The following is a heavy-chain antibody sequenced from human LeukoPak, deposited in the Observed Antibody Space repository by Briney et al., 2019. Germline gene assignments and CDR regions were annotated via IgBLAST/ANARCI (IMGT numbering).Heavy chain of an antibody. Sequence: ASVKVSCKASGYTFTTYYMHWMRQAPGQGPEWMGIINPSGGSTSYAQKFQGRVTMTRDMSTSTVYMELSSLRSEDTAVYYCARGGDCSGGSCYSLYYYYMDVWGKGTTVTVSS. CDR3: ARGGDCSGGSCYSLYYYYMDV. V-gene: IGHV1-46*01. D-gene: IGHD2-15*01. CDR2: INPSGGST. J-gene: IGHJ6*03. CDR1: GYTFTTYY.